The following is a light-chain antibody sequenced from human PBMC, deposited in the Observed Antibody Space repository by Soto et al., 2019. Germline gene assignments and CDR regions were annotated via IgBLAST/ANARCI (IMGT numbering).Light chain of an antibody. J-gene: IGLJ1*01. CDR1: SRDVGSYNL. CDR3: CSYAGGGSYV. V-gene: IGLV2-23*01. Sequence: QSALTQPASVSGSPGQSITISCTGSSRDVGSYNLVSWYQQHPGKAPKLMIYEGSKRPSGVSNRFSGSKSGNTASLTISGLQAEDEADYYCCSYAGGGSYVFGPGTKVTVL. CDR2: EGS.